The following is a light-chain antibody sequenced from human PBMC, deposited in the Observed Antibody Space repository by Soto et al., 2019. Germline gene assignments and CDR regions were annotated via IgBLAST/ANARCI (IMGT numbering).Light chain of an antibody. CDR2: DAS. CDR3: HQYGYLGT. Sequence: EIVLTQSPGTLSLSPGERATLSCMTSQTVSSSFLAWYQQTPGQAPRLLIYDASIRATDIPDRFTGSGSGTDFTLTISRLEPEDFAVYYCHQYGYLGTFGQGTKVDIK. J-gene: IGKJ1*01. V-gene: IGKV3-20*01. CDR1: QTVSSSF.